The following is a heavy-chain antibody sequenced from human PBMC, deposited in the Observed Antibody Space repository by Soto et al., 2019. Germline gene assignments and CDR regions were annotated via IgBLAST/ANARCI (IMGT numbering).Heavy chain of an antibody. CDR3: TTGRDDLLY. CDR1: GFTFNKVW. V-gene: IGHV3-15*07. D-gene: IGHD1-1*01. Sequence: EVQLVESGGGLVKPGGSLRLSCAVSGFTFNKVWMNWVRQAPGKGLEWVGRIKSKIDGGTKDYAAAVKGRFTITRDDSKDTLYLQMNSLKTEDTAAYFCTTGRDDLLYWGQGTLVTVSS. J-gene: IGHJ4*02. CDR2: IKSKIDGGTK.